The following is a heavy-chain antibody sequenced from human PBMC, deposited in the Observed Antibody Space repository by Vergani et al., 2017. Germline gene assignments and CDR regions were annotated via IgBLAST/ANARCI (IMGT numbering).Heavy chain of an antibody. CDR1: GFSFNSYW. Sequence: DVHLAESGGGFFQPGGSLRLSCSASGFSFNSYWMHWVRQVPGKGLEWVSYISSSGSTIYYADSVKGRFTISRDNAKNSLYLQMNSLRAEDTAVYYCARKHISNYYDSSGYYYMGYYYGMDVWGQGTTVTVSS. CDR3: ARKHISNYYDSSGYYYMGYYYGMDV. V-gene: IGHV3-48*04. J-gene: IGHJ6*02. D-gene: IGHD3-22*01. CDR2: ISSSGSTI.